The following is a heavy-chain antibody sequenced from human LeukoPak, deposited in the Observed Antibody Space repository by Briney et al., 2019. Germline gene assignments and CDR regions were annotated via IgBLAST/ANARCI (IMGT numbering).Heavy chain of an antibody. CDR3: ARSTYKPYYMDV. CDR2: ISSSSSYI. CDR1: GFSFSSYS. J-gene: IGHJ6*03. V-gene: IGHV3-21*04. D-gene: IGHD5-24*01. Sequence: PGGSLRLSCAASGFSFSSYSMKWVRQAPGKGLEWVSSISSSSSYIYYADSVKGRFTISRDNAKNSLYLQMNSLRAEDTAVYYCARSTYKPYYMDVWGKGTTVTISS.